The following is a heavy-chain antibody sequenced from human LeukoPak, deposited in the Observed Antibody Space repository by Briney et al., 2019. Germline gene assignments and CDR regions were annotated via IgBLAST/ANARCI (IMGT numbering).Heavy chain of an antibody. Sequence: PSETLPLTRTVSGGSISSGGYYWSWIRQHPGKGLEWIGYIYYSGSTYYNPSLKSRVTISVDTSKNQFSLKLSSVTAADTAVYYCARLCYYDSRGYWYYFDYWGQGTLVTVSS. J-gene: IGHJ4*02. CDR3: ARLCYYDSRGYWYYFDY. CDR2: IYYSGST. CDR1: GGSISSGGYY. D-gene: IGHD3-22*01. V-gene: IGHV4-31*03.